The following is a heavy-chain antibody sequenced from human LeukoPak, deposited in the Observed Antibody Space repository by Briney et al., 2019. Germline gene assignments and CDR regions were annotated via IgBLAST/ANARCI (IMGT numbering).Heavy chain of an antibody. Sequence: PSGTLSLTCAVSGGSISSTNWWSWVRQPPGKGLEWIGEIYHSGSTNYNPSLRSRVIISVDTSKNQFSLKLSSVTAADTAVYYCAKERLLTSRPVSLPAAAILVWGQGTLVTVSS. D-gene: IGHD2-2*01. CDR2: IYHSGST. CDR3: AKERLLTSRPVSLPAAAILV. J-gene: IGHJ4*02. V-gene: IGHV4-4*02. CDR1: GGSISSTNW.